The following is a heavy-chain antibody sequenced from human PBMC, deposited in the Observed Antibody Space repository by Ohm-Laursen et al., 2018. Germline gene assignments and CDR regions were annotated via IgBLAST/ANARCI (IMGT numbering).Heavy chain of an antibody. V-gene: IGHV1-69*13. CDR3: ARDHNDSSGYYL. J-gene: IGHJ5*02. D-gene: IGHD3-22*01. CDR1: GSIFISYG. Sequence: GASVKVSCNASGSIFISYGINWVRQAPGQGLEWMGGIIPIFGTANYAQKFQGRVTITADESTSTAYMELSSLRSEDTAVYYCARDHNDSSGYYLWGQGTLVTVSS. CDR2: IIPIFGTA.